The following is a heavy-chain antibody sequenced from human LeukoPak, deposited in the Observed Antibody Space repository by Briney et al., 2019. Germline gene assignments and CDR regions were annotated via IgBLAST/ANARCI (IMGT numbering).Heavy chain of an antibody. CDR3: ANDPIIHTWIQLWFDY. V-gene: IGHV3-23*01. CDR1: GFTFSSYA. J-gene: IGHJ4*02. D-gene: IGHD5-18*01. CDR2: ISGSGGST. Sequence: PGGSLRLSCAASGFTFSSYAMSWVRQAPGRGLEWVSAISGSGGSTYYADSVKGRFTISRDNSKNTLYLQMNSLRAEDTAVYYCANDPIIHTWIQLWFDYWGQGTLVTVSS.